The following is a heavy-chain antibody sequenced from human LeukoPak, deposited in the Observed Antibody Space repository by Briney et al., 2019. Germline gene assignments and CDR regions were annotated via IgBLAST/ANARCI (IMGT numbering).Heavy chain of an antibody. Sequence: ASVEVSCKASGYIFTTYAMHWVRQAPGQRLEWMGWTNAANGNTKLSQKFQDRITIIRDKSANTAYMELSSLRSEDTAVYYCARDRIGYEYYNGMDVWGQGTTVTVSS. D-gene: IGHD2/OR15-2a*01. V-gene: IGHV1-3*01. CDR3: ARDRIGYEYYNGMDV. CDR1: GYIFTTYA. CDR2: TNAANGNT. J-gene: IGHJ6*02.